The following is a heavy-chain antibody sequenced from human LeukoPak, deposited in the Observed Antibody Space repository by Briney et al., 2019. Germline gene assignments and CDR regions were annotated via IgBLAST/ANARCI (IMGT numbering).Heavy chain of an antibody. CDR1: GFTFDDYA. Sequence: PGGSLRLSCAASGFTFDDYAMHWDRKAPGKGLEWVSGINWNSGSMGYADSVKGRFTISRDNAKNSLYLQMNSLGPEDTALYYCAKDIYSNNYFYFDSWGQGTLVTVSS. V-gene: IGHV3-9*01. CDR2: INWNSGSM. D-gene: IGHD2/OR15-2a*01. CDR3: AKDIYSNNYFYFDS. J-gene: IGHJ4*02.